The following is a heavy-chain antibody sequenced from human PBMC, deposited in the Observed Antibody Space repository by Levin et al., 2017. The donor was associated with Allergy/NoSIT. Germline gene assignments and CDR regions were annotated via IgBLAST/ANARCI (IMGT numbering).Heavy chain of an antibody. J-gene: IGHJ3*02. CDR1: GFTFSDYY. CDR2: ISSSGSTI. D-gene: IGHD6-13*01. Sequence: LSLTCAASGFTFSDYYMSWIRQAPGKGLEWVSYISSSGSTIYYADSVKGRFTISRDNAKNSLYLQMNSLRAEDTAVYYCARAAAGTRAFDIWGQGTMVTVSS. V-gene: IGHV3-11*01. CDR3: ARAAAGTRAFDI.